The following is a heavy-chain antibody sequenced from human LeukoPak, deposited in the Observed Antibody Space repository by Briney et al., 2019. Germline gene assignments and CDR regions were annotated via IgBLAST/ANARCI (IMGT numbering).Heavy chain of an antibody. CDR2: INPSGGST. J-gene: IGHJ6*02. CDR3: ARDGKVLRFLEWDYYGMDV. D-gene: IGHD3-3*01. CDR1: GYTFTSYY. V-gene: IGHV1-46*01. Sequence: GASVKVSCKASGYTFTSYYMHWVRQAPGQGLEWMGIINPSGGSTSYAQKFQGRVTMTRDTSMSTVYMELSSLRSEDTAVYYCARDGKVLRFLEWDYYGMDVWGQGTTVTVSS.